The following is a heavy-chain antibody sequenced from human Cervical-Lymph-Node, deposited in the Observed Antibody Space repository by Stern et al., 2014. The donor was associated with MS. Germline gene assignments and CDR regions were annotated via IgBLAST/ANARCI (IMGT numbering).Heavy chain of an antibody. J-gene: IGHJ4*02. CDR3: ATLDF. Sequence: EEQLVESGGGLVQPGGSLRLSCAASGFIFSDFSINWVRQTPGQGLDWISSITSRGATSYSDSVQGRFTISRDNAKSSLYLHMNNLTDEDTAVYYCATLDFWGRGTLVSVSS. CDR2: ITSRGAT. CDR1: GFIFSDFS. V-gene: IGHV3-69-1*01.